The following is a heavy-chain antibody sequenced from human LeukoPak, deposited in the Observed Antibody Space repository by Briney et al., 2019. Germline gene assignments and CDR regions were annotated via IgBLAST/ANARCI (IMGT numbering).Heavy chain of an antibody. CDR1: GYTFTGYY. J-gene: IGHJ5*02. D-gene: IGHD3-10*01. CDR2: INPNSGGT. CDR3: ARDPVVRGSNWFDP. Sequence: PRASVKVSCKASGYTFTGYYMHWVRQAPGQGLEWMGWINPNSGGTNYAQKFQGRVTMTRDTSISTAYMELSRLRSDDTAVYYCARDPVVRGSNWFDPWGQGTLVTVSS. V-gene: IGHV1-2*02.